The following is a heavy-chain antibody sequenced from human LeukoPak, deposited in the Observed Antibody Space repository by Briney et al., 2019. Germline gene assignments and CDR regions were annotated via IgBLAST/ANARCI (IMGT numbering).Heavy chain of an antibody. CDR3: ARGSLNFRIAAAGALVS. CDR2: ISAYNGNT. J-gene: IGHJ4*02. D-gene: IGHD6-13*01. V-gene: IGHV1-18*01. Sequence: ASVKVSCKASGYTFTSYGISWVRQAPGQGLEWMGWISAYNGNTNYAQKFQGRVTITADESTSTAYMELSSLRSEDTAVYYCARGSLNFRIAAAGALVSWGQGTLVTVSS. CDR1: GYTFTSYG.